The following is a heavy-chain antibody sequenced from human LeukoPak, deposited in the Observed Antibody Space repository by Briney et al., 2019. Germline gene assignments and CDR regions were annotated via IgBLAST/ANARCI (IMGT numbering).Heavy chain of an antibody. J-gene: IGHJ1*01. CDR1: GGSISSYY. D-gene: IGHD3-22*01. V-gene: IGHV4-59*08. CDR2: IYYSGST. Sequence: SETLSLTCAVSGGSISSYYWSWIRQPPGKGLEWIGYIYYSGSTNYNPSLKSRVTISVDTSKNQFSLKLSSVTAADTAVYYCARQSYYDSSGYGAAEYFQHWGQGTLVTVSS. CDR3: ARQSYYDSSGYGAAEYFQH.